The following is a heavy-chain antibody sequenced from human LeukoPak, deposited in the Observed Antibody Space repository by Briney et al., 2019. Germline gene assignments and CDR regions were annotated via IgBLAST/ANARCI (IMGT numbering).Heavy chain of an antibody. CDR3: ARDHDIVVVPAARALGY. CDR1: GFIFSSYA. Sequence: GGAVRVSCLATGFIFSSYAMHELRQAPGRGLEGVAVISYGGSNIYYADSVKGRFTISRDNSKNSLYLQMNSLRAEDTAVYYCARDHDIVVVPAARALGYWGQGTLVTVSS. CDR2: ISYGGSNI. J-gene: IGHJ4*02. V-gene: IGHV3-30*04. D-gene: IGHD2-2*01.